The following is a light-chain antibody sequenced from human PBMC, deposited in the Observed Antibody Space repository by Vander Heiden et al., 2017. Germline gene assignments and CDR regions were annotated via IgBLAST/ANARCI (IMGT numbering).Light chain of an antibody. V-gene: IGLV1-40*01. Sequence: SVLTQPPSVSGAPGQRVTISCIGSSSNIGAGYDVHWYQQLPGTAPQLLIYRSTNRPSGVPGRFSGSKSGTSASLAITGLQAEDEADYYCQSYDTSLSGVVFGGGTKLTVL. J-gene: IGLJ2*01. CDR2: RST. CDR1: SSNIGAGYD. CDR3: QSYDTSLSGVV.